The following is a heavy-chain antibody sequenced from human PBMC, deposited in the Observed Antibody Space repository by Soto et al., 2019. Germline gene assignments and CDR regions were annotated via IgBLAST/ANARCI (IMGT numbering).Heavy chain of an antibody. CDR2: IIPIFGTA. CDR1: GGTFSSYA. J-gene: IGHJ4*02. Sequence: QVQLVQSGAEVKKPGSSVKVSCKASGGTFSSYAISWVRQAPGQGLEWMGGIIPIFGTANYAQKFQGRVAMPAEDSADTAKRRVRGRGWEDRAVCDCGGGGSGAGGPDYWGQGTLVTVSS. V-gene: IGHV1-69*01. D-gene: IGHD2-15*01. CDR3: GGGGSGAGGPDY.